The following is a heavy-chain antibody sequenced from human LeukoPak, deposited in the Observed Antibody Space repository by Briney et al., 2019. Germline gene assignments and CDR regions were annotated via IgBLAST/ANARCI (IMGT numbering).Heavy chain of an antibody. D-gene: IGHD3-16*01. CDR1: GGSISTYY. V-gene: IGHV4-59*01. J-gene: IGHJ6*03. Sequence: SETLSLTCTVSGGSISTYYWSWIRQPPGKGLEWIGYIFYTGNTNYNPSLKSRATISVDTSKNQFSLKLSSVTAADTAVYYCARGVPTSLYYYYYYMDVWGKGTTVTISS. CDR2: IFYTGNT. CDR3: ARGVPTSLYYYYYYMDV.